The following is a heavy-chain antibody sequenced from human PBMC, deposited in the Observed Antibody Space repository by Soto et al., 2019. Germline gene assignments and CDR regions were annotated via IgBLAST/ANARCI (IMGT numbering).Heavy chain of an antibody. Sequence: QVQLVQSGAEVKKPGASVKVSCKASGYTFTSYAMYWVRQAPGQRLEWMGWINAGNGNTKYSQKFQGRVTITRDTTASTAYMELSSLRSEDTAVYYRARDWGIAAAGSDYYYGMDVWGQGTTVTVSS. CDR3: ARDWGIAAAGSDYYYGMDV. V-gene: IGHV1-3*01. CDR2: INAGNGNT. CDR1: GYTFTSYA. J-gene: IGHJ6*02. D-gene: IGHD6-13*01.